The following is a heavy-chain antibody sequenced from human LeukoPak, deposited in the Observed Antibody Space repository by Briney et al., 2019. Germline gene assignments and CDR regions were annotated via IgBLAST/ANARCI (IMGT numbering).Heavy chain of an antibody. CDR2: IKDDGSEE. D-gene: IGHD6-6*01. J-gene: IGHJ4*02. CDR1: GFNFNNYW. Sequence: GGSLRLSCAASGFNFNNYWMSWLRQAPGKGLEWVANIKDDGSEEYYVDSVKGRFTISRDDAKNSLYLQMNSLRAEDTAVYYCARGSTFSSSPLGYWGQGTLVTVSS. CDR3: ARGSTFSSSPLGY. V-gene: IGHV3-7*01.